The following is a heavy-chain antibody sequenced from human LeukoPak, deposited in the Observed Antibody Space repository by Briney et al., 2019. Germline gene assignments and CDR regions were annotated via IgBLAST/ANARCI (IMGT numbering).Heavy chain of an antibody. Sequence: GGSLRLSCAASGFTFSSYWMGWVRQAPGKGLEWVANIKQDGSAKYYVDSVKGRFTISRDNAKNSLYLQMNSLRAEDTAVYYCRGSGPLGFDYWGQGTLVTVSS. CDR3: RGSGPLGFDY. CDR2: IKQDGSAK. D-gene: IGHD2-15*01. J-gene: IGHJ4*02. CDR1: GFTFSSYW. V-gene: IGHV3-7*01.